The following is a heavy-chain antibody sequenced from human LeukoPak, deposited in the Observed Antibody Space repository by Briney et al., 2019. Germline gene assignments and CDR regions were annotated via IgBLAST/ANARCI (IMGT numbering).Heavy chain of an antibody. Sequence: PGGSLRLSCAASGFNFNNYWMTWVRQAPGKGLEWVAFIRYDGSNKYYADSVKGRFTISRDNSKNTLYLQMGSLRAEDMAVYYCARATAMGFDYWGQGTLVTVSS. D-gene: IGHD5-18*01. CDR3: ARATAMGFDY. CDR1: GFNFNNYW. CDR2: IRYDGSNK. V-gene: IGHV3-30*02. J-gene: IGHJ4*02.